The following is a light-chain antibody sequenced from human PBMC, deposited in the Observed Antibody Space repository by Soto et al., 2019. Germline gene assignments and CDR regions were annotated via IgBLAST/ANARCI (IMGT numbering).Light chain of an antibody. Sequence: DIQMTQSPSSLCASVGDRVTITCRASQSISTYLYWYQQKPGKAPKLLIYAASSLQSGVPSRFSGSGSGTDFTLTISSLQPEDFATYHCQQRYSIPITFGQGTRLEIK. V-gene: IGKV1-39*01. CDR2: AAS. CDR1: QSISTY. J-gene: IGKJ5*01. CDR3: QQRYSIPIT.